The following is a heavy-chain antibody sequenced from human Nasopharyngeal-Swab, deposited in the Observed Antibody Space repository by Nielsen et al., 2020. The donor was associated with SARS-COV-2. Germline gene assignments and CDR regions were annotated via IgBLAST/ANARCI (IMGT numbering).Heavy chain of an antibody. V-gene: IGHV5-51*01. CDR2: VYPGNSEV. D-gene: IGHD6-13*01. Sequence: GESLKISCMASGYSFVNHWIGWVRQKPGKGLEWMGMVYPGNSEVAYSPSFQGQVTISADMSMNTAYLQWRSLRASDTAMYFCARLGQYSSSWYLKHFDLWGQGTLITVSS. J-gene: IGHJ4*02. CDR1: GYSFVNHW. CDR3: ARLGQYSSSWYLKHFDL.